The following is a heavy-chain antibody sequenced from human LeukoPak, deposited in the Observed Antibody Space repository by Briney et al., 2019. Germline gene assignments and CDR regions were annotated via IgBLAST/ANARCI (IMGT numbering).Heavy chain of an antibody. V-gene: IGHV3-66*02. CDR1: GFTVSSNY. J-gene: IGHJ6*02. D-gene: IGHD6-13*01. CDR2: IYSGGST. Sequence: GGSLRLSCAASGFTVSSNYMSWVRPAPGKGLEWVSVIYSGGSTYYEDSVKGRFTISRDNSKNTLYLQMNSLRAEDTAVYYCARAERYSSIDGMDVWGQGTTVTVSS. CDR3: ARAERYSSIDGMDV.